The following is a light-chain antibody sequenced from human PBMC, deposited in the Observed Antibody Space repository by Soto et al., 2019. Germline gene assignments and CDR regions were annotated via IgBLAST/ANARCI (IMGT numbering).Light chain of an antibody. V-gene: IGKV1-13*02. CDR1: QGISSA. Sequence: AIQLTQSPSSLSASVGDRVTITCRASQGISSALAWYQQKPGKAPKLLIYDASSLESGVTSRFSGSGSGTDFTLTISSLQPEDFATYYCQQFNSYPHFFGQGTRLEIK. J-gene: IGKJ5*01. CDR3: QQFNSYPHF. CDR2: DAS.